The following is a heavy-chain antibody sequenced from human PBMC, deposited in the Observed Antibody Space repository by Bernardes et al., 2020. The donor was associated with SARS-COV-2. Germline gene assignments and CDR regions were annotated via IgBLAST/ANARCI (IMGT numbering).Heavy chain of an antibody. Sequence: SVKVSCKASGYSFTAYYLHWVRQAPGQGLDWLGWLNPNSGNTNSAQKFQGRVTMTRDTSISTAYIELTGLTPDDTAVYYCARDGVVSRNYDAYDVWGQGTMVTVSS. D-gene: IGHD2-15*01. CDR2: LNPNSGNT. CDR3: ARDGVVSRNYDAYDV. J-gene: IGHJ3*01. CDR1: GYSFTAYY. V-gene: IGHV1-2*02.